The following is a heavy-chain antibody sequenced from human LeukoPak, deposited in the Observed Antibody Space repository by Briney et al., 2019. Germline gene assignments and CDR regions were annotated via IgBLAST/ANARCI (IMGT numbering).Heavy chain of an antibody. V-gene: IGHV3-11*01. Sequence: GGSLRLSCAASGFTFSDYYMSWIRQAPGKGLEWVSYISSSGSTIYYADSVKGRFTISRDNAKNSLYLQMNSLRAEDTAVYYCARAPVRKGYCSGGSCYSGYYYYGMDVWGQGTTVTVSS. CDR2: ISSSGSTI. D-gene: IGHD2-15*01. J-gene: IGHJ6*02. CDR3: ARAPVRKGYCSGGSCYSGYYYYGMDV. CDR1: GFTFSDYY.